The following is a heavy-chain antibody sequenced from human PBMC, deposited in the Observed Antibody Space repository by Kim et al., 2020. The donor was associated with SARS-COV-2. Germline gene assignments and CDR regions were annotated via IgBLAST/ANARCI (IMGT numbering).Heavy chain of an antibody. J-gene: IGHJ6*02. CDR3: ARAARFSSSWKGCMDV. CDR2: INHSGST. V-gene: IGHV4-34*01. Sequence: SETLSLTCAVYGGSFSGYYWSWIRQPPGKGLEWIGEINHSGSTNYNPSLKSRVTISVDTSKNQFSLKLSSVTAADTAVYYCARAARFSSSWKGCMDVWGQGTTVTVSS. D-gene: IGHD6-13*01. CDR1: GGSFSGYY.